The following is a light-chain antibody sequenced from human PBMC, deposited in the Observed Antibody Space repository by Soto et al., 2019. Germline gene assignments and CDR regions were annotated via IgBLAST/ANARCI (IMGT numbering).Light chain of an antibody. V-gene: IGLV2-14*01. Sequence: QSVLTQPASVSGSPGQSITISCTGTSSDVGAYNYVSWYQQHPAKAPKLVIYEVSNRPSGVSDRFSGSKSGDTASLTISGLQAVDEADYYCSSFTSGNTWVFGGGTKLTVL. CDR1: SSDVGAYNY. CDR2: EVS. J-gene: IGLJ3*02. CDR3: SSFTSGNTWV.